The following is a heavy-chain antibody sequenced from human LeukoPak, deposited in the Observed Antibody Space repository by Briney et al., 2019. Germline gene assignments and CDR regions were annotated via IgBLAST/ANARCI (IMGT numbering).Heavy chain of an antibody. CDR2: TNTNSGNT. J-gene: IGHJ5*02. Sequence: ASVKVSCKSSAYTFTSYDINWVRQATGPGLEWMGWTNTNSGNTGYAQKFQGRVTMTRNTSISTAYMELSSLRSEDTAVYYCARGRHCSGGSCYSDWFDPWGQGTLVTVSS. D-gene: IGHD2-15*01. CDR3: ARGRHCSGGSCYSDWFDP. CDR1: AYTFTSYD. V-gene: IGHV1-8*01.